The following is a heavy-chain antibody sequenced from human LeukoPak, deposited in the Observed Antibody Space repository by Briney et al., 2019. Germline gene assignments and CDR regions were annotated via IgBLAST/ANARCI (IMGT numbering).Heavy chain of an antibody. Sequence: PSETLSLTCAVYGGSFSGYYWSWIRQPPGKGLEWIGEINHSGGTNYNPSLKSRVTISVDTSKNQFSLKLSSVTAADTAVYYCARAFSGSPFDYWGQGTLVTVSS. D-gene: IGHD3-3*02. J-gene: IGHJ4*02. CDR2: INHSGGT. V-gene: IGHV4-34*01. CDR3: ARAFSGSPFDY. CDR1: GGSFSGYY.